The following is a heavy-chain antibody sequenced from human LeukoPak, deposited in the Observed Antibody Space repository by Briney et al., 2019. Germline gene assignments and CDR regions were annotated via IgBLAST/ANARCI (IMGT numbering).Heavy chain of an antibody. J-gene: IGHJ4*02. Sequence: SETLSLTCTVSGGSISSYYWSWIRQPPGKGLEWIGSIYYSGSTYYNPSLKSRVTISVDTSKNQFSLKLSSVTAADTAVYYCAREYADGYFDYWGQGTLVTVSS. CDR3: AREYADGYFDY. CDR2: IYYSGST. CDR1: GGSISSYY. V-gene: IGHV4-59*12.